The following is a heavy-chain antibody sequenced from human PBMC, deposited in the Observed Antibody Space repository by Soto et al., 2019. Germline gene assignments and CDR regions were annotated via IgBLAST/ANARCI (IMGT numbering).Heavy chain of an antibody. V-gene: IGHV4-34*01. CDR1: GGSLSGYY. Sequence: TLSLTCAVYGGSLSGYYWSWIRQPPGKXLEWIGEINHSGSTNYNPSLKSRVTISVDTSKNQFSLKLSSVTAADTAVYYCARDXRXXXXWSXSXTGRDYWGQDTLVTVSS. D-gene: IGHD3-3*01. CDR3: ARDXRXXXXWSXSXTGRDY. CDR2: INHSGST. J-gene: IGHJ4*02.